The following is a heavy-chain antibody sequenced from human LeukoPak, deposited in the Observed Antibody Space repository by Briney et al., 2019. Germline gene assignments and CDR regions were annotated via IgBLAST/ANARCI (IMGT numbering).Heavy chain of an antibody. CDR3: ARADCSGIGCYSFDI. V-gene: IGHV3-13*04. J-gene: IGHJ3*02. Sequence: GGSLRLSCAASGFTLSRCDMHWVRQVTGEGLEWVSVVGVAGDTYHADSVKGRFTISRDNAKNSLYLQMNNLRVGDTAVYCCARADCSGIGCYSFDIWGQGTVVTVSS. D-gene: IGHD2-2*01. CDR2: VGVAGDT. CDR1: GFTLSRCD.